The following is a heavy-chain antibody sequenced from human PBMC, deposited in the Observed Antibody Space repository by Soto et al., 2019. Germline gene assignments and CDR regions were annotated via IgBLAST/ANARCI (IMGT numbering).Heavy chain of an antibody. CDR3: AREYCSSTSCYGVGNWFDP. CDR1: GYTFTSYY. D-gene: IGHD2-2*01. J-gene: IGHJ5*02. CDR2: INPSGGST. Sequence: QVQLVQSGAEVKKPGASVKVSCKASGYTFTSYYMHWVRQAPGQGLEWMGIINPSGGSTSYEQKFPGRVTMPRDTSTSTVYMELSSLRSEDTAVYYCAREYCSSTSCYGVGNWFDPWGQGTLVTVSS. V-gene: IGHV1-46*03.